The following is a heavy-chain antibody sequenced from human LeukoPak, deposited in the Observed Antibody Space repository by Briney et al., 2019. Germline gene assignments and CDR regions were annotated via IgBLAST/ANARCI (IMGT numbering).Heavy chain of an antibody. Sequence: GGALRLSCAASGFTFSNYWMHWGRQPPREGVVWVSRINSDGINTSYADSVKGRFTISRDNAKNSLYLQMNSLRAEDTAVYYCAELGITMIGGVWGKGTTVTISS. D-gene: IGHD3-10*02. J-gene: IGHJ6*04. V-gene: IGHV3-74*01. CDR1: GFTFSNYW. CDR3: AELGITMIGGV. CDR2: INSDGINT.